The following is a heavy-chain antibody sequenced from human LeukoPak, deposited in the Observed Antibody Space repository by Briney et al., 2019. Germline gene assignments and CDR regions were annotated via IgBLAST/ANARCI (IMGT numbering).Heavy chain of an antibody. Sequence: PSGTLSLTCTVSGGSISSYYWSWIRQPPGKGLEWIGYIYYSGSTNYNPSLKSRVTISVDTSKNQFSLKLSSVTAADTAVYYCARGRNDFWSGSYSRYYYYGMDVWGQGTTVTVSS. J-gene: IGHJ6*02. D-gene: IGHD3-3*01. CDR3: ARGRNDFWSGSYSRYYYYGMDV. CDR2: IYYSGST. CDR1: GGSISSYY. V-gene: IGHV4-59*12.